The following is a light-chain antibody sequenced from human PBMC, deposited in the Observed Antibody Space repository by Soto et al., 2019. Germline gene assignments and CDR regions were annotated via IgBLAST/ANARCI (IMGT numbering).Light chain of an antibody. J-gene: IGKJ5*01. CDR3: QQLNSYPRIT. CDR1: QSVGTY. CDR2: DAS. V-gene: IGKV3-11*01. Sequence: EIVLTQSPATLSLSPGERATLSCRASQSVGTYLAWYQQKPGQAPRLLIFDASNRATGIPATFSGSGSGTEITLTISSLQPEDFATYYCQQLNSYPRITFGQGTRLEIK.